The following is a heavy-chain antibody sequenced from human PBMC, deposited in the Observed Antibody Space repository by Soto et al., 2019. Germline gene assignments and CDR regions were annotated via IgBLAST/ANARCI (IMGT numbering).Heavy chain of an antibody. CDR3: ARSASETIYSSSYYFDY. J-gene: IGHJ4*02. CDR1: GGSISSGGYY. D-gene: IGHD6-13*01. Sequence: PSETLSLTCTVSGGSISSGGYYWSWIRQHPGKGLEWIGYIYYSGSTYYNPSLKSRVTISVETSKNQFSLKLSSVTAADTAVYYCARSASETIYSSSYYFDYWGQGTLVTVSS. CDR2: IYYSGST. V-gene: IGHV4-31*03.